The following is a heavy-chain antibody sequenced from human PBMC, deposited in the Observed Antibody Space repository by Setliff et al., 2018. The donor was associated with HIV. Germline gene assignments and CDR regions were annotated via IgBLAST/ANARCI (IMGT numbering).Heavy chain of an antibody. CDR1: GVSISSYY. V-gene: IGHV4-59*08. J-gene: IGHJ4*02. Sequence: PSETLSLTCTVSGVSISSYYWSWIRQPPGKGLEWIGYISYTDSTYYKPSLKSRVSISVDTSKSQFSMKLISVTAADTAVYYCASQPAYSTDWYPPGYFDYWGQGTLVTVSS. D-gene: IGHD6-19*01. CDR3: ASQPAYSTDWYPPGYFDY. CDR2: ISYTDST.